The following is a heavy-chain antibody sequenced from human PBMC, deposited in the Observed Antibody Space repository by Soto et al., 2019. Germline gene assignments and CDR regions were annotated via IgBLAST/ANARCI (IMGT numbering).Heavy chain of an antibody. J-gene: IGHJ3*02. V-gene: IGHV3-53*02. CDR2: IYSGGSS. CDR1: GFTVTTKY. Sequence: EVQLVETGGGFIQPGGSLRLSCAASGFTVTTKYMSWVRQAPGKGLEWVSVIYSGGSSFYADSVKGRFTISRDNSKNTLYLQMNSLKAEDTAVYFCARGDNALDIWVQGTMVTVSS. CDR3: ARGDNALDI.